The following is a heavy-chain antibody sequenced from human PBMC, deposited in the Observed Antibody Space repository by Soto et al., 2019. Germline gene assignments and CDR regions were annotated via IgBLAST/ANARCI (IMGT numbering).Heavy chain of an antibody. D-gene: IGHD6-19*01. J-gene: IGHJ6*02. Sequence: QVDLVQSGAEVKKPGASVTISCNASGSAITRYYIHWVRQAPGRGLEWMGIINPGGGSASYAQKFHARFKIDKDTSTGTVYMDLRSLRTEDTAVYYCARDTSGWSLTGLDVWGPGTTVNVSS. V-gene: IGHV1-46*01. CDR2: INPGGGSA. CDR3: ARDTSGWSLTGLDV. CDR1: GSAITRYY.